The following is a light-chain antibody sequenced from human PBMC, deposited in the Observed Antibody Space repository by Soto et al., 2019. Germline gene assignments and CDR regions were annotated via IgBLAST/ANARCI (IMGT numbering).Light chain of an antibody. Sequence: DIQMTQSPSTLSASVGDRVTITCRAGQSISSWLAWYQQKPGKAPKLLIYKASSLESGVPSRFSGSGSGTEFTLTISSLQPDDFANYYCQQYNSYSPWTFGQGTKV. CDR2: KAS. V-gene: IGKV1-5*03. CDR1: QSISSW. J-gene: IGKJ1*01. CDR3: QQYNSYSPWT.